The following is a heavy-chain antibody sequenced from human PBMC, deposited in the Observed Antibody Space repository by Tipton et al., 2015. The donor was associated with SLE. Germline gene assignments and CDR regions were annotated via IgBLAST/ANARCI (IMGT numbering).Heavy chain of an antibody. CDR2: ISWNSGSI. J-gene: IGHJ3*02. D-gene: IGHD1-26*01. CDR1: GFTFDDYA. V-gene: IGHV3-9*01. Sequence: SLRLSCAASGFTFDDYAMNWVRQAPGKGLEWVSGISWNSGSIGDADSVKCRFTISRDNAKNSLYLQMNSLRAGDTAVYYCARADRYSGRLYAFGIWGQVTMVPVSS. CDR3: ARADRYSGRLYAFGI.